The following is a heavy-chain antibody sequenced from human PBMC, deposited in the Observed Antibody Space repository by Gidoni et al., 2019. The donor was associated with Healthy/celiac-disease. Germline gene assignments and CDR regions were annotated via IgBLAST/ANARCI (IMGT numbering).Heavy chain of an antibody. CDR2: FDPEDGET. V-gene: IGHV1-24*01. D-gene: IGHD3-22*01. Sequence: QVQLVQSGAEVKQPGASVKVSCKVSGDTLTELSMHWVRQAPGKGLEWMGGFDPEDGETIYAQKFQGRVTMTEDTSTDTAYMELSSLRSEDTAVYYCATDLDPENDYDSSDPRPLDYWGQGTLVTVSS. J-gene: IGHJ4*02. CDR1: GDTLTELS. CDR3: ATDLDPENDYDSSDPRPLDY.